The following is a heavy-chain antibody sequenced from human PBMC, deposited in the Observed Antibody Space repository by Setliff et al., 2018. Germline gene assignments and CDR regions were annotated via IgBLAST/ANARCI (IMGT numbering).Heavy chain of an antibody. V-gene: IGHV1-46*01. Sequence: ASVKVSCKASGGIFSTLAITWVRLAPGQGLQWMGMVNPSGGHPVYAQKFQGRVTMTSDTSTNTVYMDLSSLTSEDTAVYFCARRVSYDSSGYPLGYWGQGTLVTVSS. D-gene: IGHD3-22*01. CDR3: ARRVSYDSSGYPLGY. CDR1: GGIFSTLA. CDR2: VNPSGGHP. J-gene: IGHJ4*02.